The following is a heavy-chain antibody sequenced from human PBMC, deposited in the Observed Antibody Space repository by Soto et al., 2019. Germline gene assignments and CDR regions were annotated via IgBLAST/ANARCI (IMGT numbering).Heavy chain of an antibody. CDR3: AHSVVSGLGYYFDY. D-gene: IGHD6-19*01. CDR1: GFSLSSTRVA. V-gene: IGHV2-5*02. J-gene: IGHJ4*02. CDR2: IYWDDDK. Sequence: QITLKESGPTLVKPTQTLTLTCTFSGFSLSSTRVAVGWIRQPPGKALEWLALIYWDDDKRYSPFLKSRLTITKDPSKNHVCLTMTNMDPVDTATDYCAHSVVSGLGYYFDYWGQGTLVTVSS.